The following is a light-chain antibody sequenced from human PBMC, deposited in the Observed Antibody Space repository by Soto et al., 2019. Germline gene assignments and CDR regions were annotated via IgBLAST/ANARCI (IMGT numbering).Light chain of an antibody. CDR1: SSDIGSYNF. V-gene: IGLV2-14*01. CDR2: DVS. J-gene: IGLJ2*01. CDR3: SSCSSASTTL. Sequence: QSALTQPASVSGSPGQSITISCTGTSSDIGSYNFVSWYQQYPGKAPNLIIFDVSNRPSGISNRFFGSKSGNTASLIISGLQAEDEADYYCSSCSSASTTLFGGGTKLTVL.